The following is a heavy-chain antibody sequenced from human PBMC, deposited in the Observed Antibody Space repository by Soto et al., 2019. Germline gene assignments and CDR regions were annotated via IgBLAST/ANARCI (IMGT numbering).Heavy chain of an antibody. J-gene: IGHJ5*02. CDR2: IYATGTT. Sequence: SETLFLTCTVSGASISGFYWSWIRKSAGKGLEWIGRIYATGTTDYNPSLKSRVMMSVDTSKKQFSLKLRSVTAADTAVYYCVRDGTKTLRDWFDPWGQGISVTVSS. D-gene: IGHD1-1*01. CDR3: VRDGTKTLRDWFDP. CDR1: GASISGFY. V-gene: IGHV4-4*07.